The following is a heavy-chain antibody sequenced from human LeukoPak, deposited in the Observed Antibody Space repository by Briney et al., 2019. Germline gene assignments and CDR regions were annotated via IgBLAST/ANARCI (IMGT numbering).Heavy chain of an antibody. CDR3: ARDQSIAGPSTADY. CDR2: INTDGRDT. V-gene: IGHV3-74*01. CDR1: GFTFSRSW. Sequence: GGSLRLSCAASGFTFSRSWMHWVRHAPGKGLLWVSRINTDGRDTIYADSVKGRFTISRDNAKNTLYLQMNSLRVEDTAVYYCARDQSIAGPSTADYWGQGTLVTVSS. D-gene: IGHD1-26*01. J-gene: IGHJ4*02.